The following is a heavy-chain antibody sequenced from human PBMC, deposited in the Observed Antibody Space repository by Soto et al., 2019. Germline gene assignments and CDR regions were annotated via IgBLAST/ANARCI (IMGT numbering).Heavy chain of an antibody. J-gene: IGHJ5*02. CDR2: INPKRGDT. CDR1: GYTFTGYY. V-gene: IGHV1-2*02. D-gene: IGHD3-10*01. Sequence: ASVKVSCKASGYTFTGYYMHWVRQAPGQGLEWMGYINPKRGDTKFAPKFQGRVTLTRDTSITTAYMDLRRLTSDDTAVYYCASWSGASGSYTAFTSWGPGTLVTVSS. CDR3: ASWSGASGSYTAFTS.